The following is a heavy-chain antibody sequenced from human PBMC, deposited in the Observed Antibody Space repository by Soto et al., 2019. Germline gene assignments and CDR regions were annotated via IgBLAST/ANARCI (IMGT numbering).Heavy chain of an antibody. J-gene: IGHJ4*02. CDR2: VSPDHGNA. V-gene: IGHV1-8*01. Sequence: QVRVVQSGAEVKKPGASVKVSCKTSGYTFTDYDINWVRQAPGQGLEWMGWVSPDHGNAGYAQQFHGRVTMTSDTSISTVFMEMTNLRSEDTDVYYGAVTTGYWGQGTKVTVSS. D-gene: IGHD4-17*01. CDR1: GYTFTDYD. CDR3: AVTTGY.